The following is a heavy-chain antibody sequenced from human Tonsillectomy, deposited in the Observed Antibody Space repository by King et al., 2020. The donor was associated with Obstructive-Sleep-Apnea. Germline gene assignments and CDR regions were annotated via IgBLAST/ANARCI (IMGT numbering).Heavy chain of an antibody. D-gene: IGHD3-9*01. CDR3: ARDVPYDWLVPYYYYGMDV. V-gene: IGHV4-4*07. CDR1: GGSISSYS. Sequence: VQLQESGPGLLKPSETLSLTCTVSGGSISSYSWSWIRQPAGEGLDGIGRMFTSGSTNCNPSLKSLDTMSVDTSKNQFSLKLSSVTAADPAVYYCARDVPYDWLVPYYYYGMDVWGQGTTVTVSS. CDR2: MFTSGST. J-gene: IGHJ6*02.